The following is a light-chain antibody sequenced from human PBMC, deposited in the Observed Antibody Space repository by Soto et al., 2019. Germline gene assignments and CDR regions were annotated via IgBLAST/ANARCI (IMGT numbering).Light chain of an antibody. J-gene: IGLJ1*01. CDR2: EGS. CDR3: FSYAGSRV. CDR1: SIGVRSHNL. Sequence: QSALTQPASVSGSPGQSITISCTGSSIGVRSHNLVSWYQQHPGQAPKLMIYEGSKRPSGVSKRFSGSQAGKTAALTISGLQAEDEEDYYCFSYAGSRVFGTGTKVTVL. V-gene: IGLV2-23*01.